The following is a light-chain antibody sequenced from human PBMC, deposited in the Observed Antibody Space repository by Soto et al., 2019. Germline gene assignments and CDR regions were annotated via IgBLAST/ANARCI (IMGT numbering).Light chain of an antibody. V-gene: IGKV3-11*01. CDR2: DAS. CDR3: QQRAGSST. Sequence: EIVMTQSPATLSVSPGERATLSCRASQSVSSNLAWYQQKPGQAPRLLIYDASRRVTGIPARFSGSGSGTDFTLTLSSLEPEDFAVYYCQQRAGSSTFGQGTRLE. CDR1: QSVSSN. J-gene: IGKJ5*01.